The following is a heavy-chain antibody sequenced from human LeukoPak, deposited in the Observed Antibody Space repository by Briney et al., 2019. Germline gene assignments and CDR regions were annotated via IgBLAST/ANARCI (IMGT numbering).Heavy chain of an antibody. CDR3: ARSRRERRKYFDY. J-gene: IGHJ4*02. D-gene: IGHD1-1*01. CDR1: GGSFSGHY. Sequence: SETLSLTCAVYGGSFSGHYWSWIRQPPGKGLEWIGEINHSGSTNYNPSLKSRVTISVDTSKNQFSLKLSSVTAADTAVYYCARSRRERRKYFDYWGQGTLVTVSS. V-gene: IGHV4-34*01. CDR2: INHSGST.